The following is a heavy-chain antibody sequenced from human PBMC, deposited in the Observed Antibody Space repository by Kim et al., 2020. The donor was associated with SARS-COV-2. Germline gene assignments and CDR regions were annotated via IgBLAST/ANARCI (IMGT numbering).Heavy chain of an antibody. J-gene: IGHJ5*02. D-gene: IGHD6-13*01. CDR3: ARGGIAAAGNNWFDP. Sequence: PSLKSRVTISVDTSKNQFSLKLSSVTAADTAVYYCARGGIAAAGNNWFDPWGQGTLVTVSS. V-gene: IGHV4-31*02.